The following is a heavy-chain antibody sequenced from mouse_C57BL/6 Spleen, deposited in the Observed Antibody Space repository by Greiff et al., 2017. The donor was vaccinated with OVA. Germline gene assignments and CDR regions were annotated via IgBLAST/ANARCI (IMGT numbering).Heavy chain of an antibody. Sequence: VKLMESGAELVRPGASVKLSCKASGYTFTDYYINWVKQRPGQGLEWIARIYPGSGNTYYNEKFKGKATLTAEKSSSTAYMQLSSLTSEDSAVYFCARDYSGYFDYWGQGTTLTVSS. D-gene: IGHD1-1*01. V-gene: IGHV1-76*01. CDR1: GYTFTDYY. J-gene: IGHJ2*01. CDR3: ARDYSGYFDY. CDR2: IYPGSGNT.